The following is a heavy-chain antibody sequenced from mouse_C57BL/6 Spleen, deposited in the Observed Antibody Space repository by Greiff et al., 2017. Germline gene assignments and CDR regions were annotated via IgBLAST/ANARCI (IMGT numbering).Heavy chain of an antibody. D-gene: IGHD1-1*01. V-gene: IGHV1-62-2*01. J-gene: IGHJ1*03. Sequence: QVHVKQSGAELVKPGASVKLSCKASGYTFTEYTIHWVKQRPGQGLEWIGRFNPGGGSIKYNEKFKDKGTLTADKSYSTVYMELSRLTSEDSAVYYWAKHGDNYYGSTGYCDVWGTGTTVTVSS. CDR1: GYTFTEYT. CDR2: FNPGGGSI. CDR3: AKHGDNYYGSTGYCDV.